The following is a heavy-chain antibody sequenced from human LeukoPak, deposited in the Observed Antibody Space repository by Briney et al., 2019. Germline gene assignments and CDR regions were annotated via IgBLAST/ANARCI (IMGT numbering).Heavy chain of an antibody. CDR2: IYYSGST. D-gene: IGHD3-10*01. V-gene: IGHV4-39*07. CDR1: GGSISSSSYY. CDR3: ARIGITMVRGASEYYFDY. Sequence: SETLSLTCTVPGGSISSSSYYWGWIRQPPGKGLEWIGSIYYSGSTYYNPSLKSRVTISVDTSKNQFSLKLSSVTAADTAVYYCARIGITMVRGASEYYFDYWGQGTLVTVSS. J-gene: IGHJ4*02.